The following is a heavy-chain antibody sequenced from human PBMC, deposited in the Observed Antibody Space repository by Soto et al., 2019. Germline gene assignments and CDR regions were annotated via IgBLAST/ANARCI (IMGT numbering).Heavy chain of an antibody. CDR1: GFTFSSFW. Sequence: EVQLVESGGGLVQPGGSLRLSCAASGFTFSSFWMHWVRQAPGKGLVWVSRINYDGSTTNYADAVKGRFTISRDNAKNTLYLQMNSLTAEDTASYYCARVARGAWGVFDPWGQGTLVTVSS. D-gene: IGHD3-16*01. V-gene: IGHV3-74*01. CDR3: ARVARGAWGVFDP. J-gene: IGHJ5*02. CDR2: INYDGSTT.